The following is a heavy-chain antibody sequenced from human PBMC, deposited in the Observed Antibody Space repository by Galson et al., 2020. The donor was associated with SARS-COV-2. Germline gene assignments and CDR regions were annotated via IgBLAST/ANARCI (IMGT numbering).Heavy chain of an antibody. Sequence: GESLKISCAASGFTFSSYSMNWVRQAPGKGLEWVSSISSSSSYIYYADSVKGRFTISRDNAKNSLYLQMNSLRAEDTAVYYCARAATNYYDRSGYYSVPFDYWGQGTLVTVAS. D-gene: IGHD3-22*01. CDR2: ISSSSSYI. J-gene: IGHJ4*02. V-gene: IGHV3-21*01. CDR1: GFTFSSYS. CDR3: ARAATNYYDRSGYYSVPFDY.